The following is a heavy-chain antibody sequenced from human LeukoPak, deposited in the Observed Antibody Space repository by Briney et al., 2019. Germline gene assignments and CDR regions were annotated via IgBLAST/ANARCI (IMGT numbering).Heavy chain of an antibody. V-gene: IGHV3-64D*06. D-gene: IGHD6-13*01. CDR3: VKSRYSSSWYFGDTFDY. CDR2: ISSNGGST. Sequence: GGSLRLSCSASGFTFSSYAMHWVRQAPGKGLEYVSAISSNGGSTYYADSVRGRFTISRDNSKNTLYLQMSSLRAEDTAVYYCVKSRYSSSWYFGDTFDYWGQGTLVTVSS. J-gene: IGHJ4*02. CDR1: GFTFSSYA.